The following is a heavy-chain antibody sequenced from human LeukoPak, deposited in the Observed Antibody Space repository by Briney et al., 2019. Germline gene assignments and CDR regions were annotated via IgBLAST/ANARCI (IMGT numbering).Heavy chain of an antibody. Sequence: PGGSLRLSCAASGFTFSSYAVSWVRQAPGKGLAWVSAISDSGGSTQYADSVKGRFTISRDNSKNTLYLQMNSLRAEDTAVYYCARDQDSSGYYYDYWGQGTLVTVSS. CDR3: ARDQDSSGYYYDY. V-gene: IGHV3-23*01. CDR2: ISDSGGST. D-gene: IGHD3-22*01. J-gene: IGHJ4*02. CDR1: GFTFSSYA.